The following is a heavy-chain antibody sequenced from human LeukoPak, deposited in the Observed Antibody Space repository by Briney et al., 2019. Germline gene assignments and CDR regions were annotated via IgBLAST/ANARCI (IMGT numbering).Heavy chain of an antibody. CDR3: ARASPYYYGSGPGP. V-gene: IGHV1-2*02. CDR2: INPNSGGT. D-gene: IGHD3-10*01. CDR1: GYTFTSYG. Sequence: ASVKVSCKASGYTFTSYGISWVRQAPGQGLEWMGWINPNSGGTNYAQKFQGRVTMTRDTSISTAYMELSRLRSDDTAVYYCARASPYYYGSGPGPWGQGTLVTVSS. J-gene: IGHJ5*02.